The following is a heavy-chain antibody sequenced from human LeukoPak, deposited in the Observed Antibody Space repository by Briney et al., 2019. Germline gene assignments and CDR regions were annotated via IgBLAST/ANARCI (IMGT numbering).Heavy chain of an antibody. Sequence: PGGSLRLSCAASGFTFSSHSMSWVRQAPGRGLEWLSFISDDAYNIDYADSVRGRFTVSRDNAKNALYLQMNGLRAEDTAVYYCARHTRASQYYFDYWGQGTLVTVSS. CDR3: ARHTRASQYYFDY. V-gene: IGHV3-48*01. J-gene: IGHJ4*02. D-gene: IGHD3-3*01. CDR2: ISDDAYNI. CDR1: GFTFSSHS.